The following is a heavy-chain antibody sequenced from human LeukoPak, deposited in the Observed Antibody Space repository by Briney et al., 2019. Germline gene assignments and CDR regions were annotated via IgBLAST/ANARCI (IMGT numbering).Heavy chain of an antibody. CDR2: IKQDGSEK. CDR1: GFTFSSYW. D-gene: IGHD3-22*01. CDR3: ARDGAGGIVVVLPDAFDI. Sequence: PGGSLRLSCAASGFTFSSYWMSWVRQAPGKGLEWVANIKQDGSEKYYVDSVKGRFTISRDNAKNSLYLQMNSLRAEDTAVYYCARDGAGGIVVVLPDAFDIWGQGTMVTVSS. J-gene: IGHJ3*02. V-gene: IGHV3-7*01.